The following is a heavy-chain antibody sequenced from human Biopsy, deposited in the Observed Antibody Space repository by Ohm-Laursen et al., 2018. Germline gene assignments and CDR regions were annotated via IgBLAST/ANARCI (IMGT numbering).Heavy chain of an antibody. J-gene: IGHJ4*02. D-gene: IGHD3-10*01. CDR2: IYHTGIT. Sequence: SQTLSLTCTVTDGSISNIINYWGRIRQPLGKGLEWLGSIYHTGITHYNPSLKSRVPISLDTSNNQSPLNLISLTAADTAVYYCARHSFGSGRDFWGQGTLVTVSS. CDR1: DGSISNIINY. V-gene: IGHV4-39*01. CDR3: ARHSFGSGRDF.